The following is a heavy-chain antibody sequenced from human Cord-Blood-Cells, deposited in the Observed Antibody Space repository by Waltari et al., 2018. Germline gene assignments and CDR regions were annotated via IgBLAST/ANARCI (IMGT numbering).Heavy chain of an antibody. J-gene: IGHJ5*02. V-gene: IGHV4-39*01. CDR3: ARLTNQSKYRNTNWFDP. D-gene: IGHD3-16*02. Sequence: QLQLQESGTGLVKPSETLSLTCTVPGGSISSSSYYWGWIRQPPGKGLEWIGSIYYSGSTYYNPSIKSRVTISVDTSKNQFSLKLSSVTAADTAVYYCARLTNQSKYRNTNWFDPWGQGTLVTVSS. CDR2: IYYSGST. CDR1: GGSISSSSYY.